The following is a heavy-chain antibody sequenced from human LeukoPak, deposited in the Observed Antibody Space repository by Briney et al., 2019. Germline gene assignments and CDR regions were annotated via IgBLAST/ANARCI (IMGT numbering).Heavy chain of an antibody. V-gene: IGHV3-30*03. CDR1: GFTFSSYG. CDR3: ARVAATFIPDY. Sequence: PGGSLRLSCAASGFTFSSYGMHWVRQAPGKGLEWVAVISYDGSNKYYADSVKGRFTISRDNSKNTLYLRMNSLRAEDTAVYYCARVAATFIPDYWGQGTLVTVSS. D-gene: IGHD2-15*01. CDR2: ISYDGSNK. J-gene: IGHJ4*02.